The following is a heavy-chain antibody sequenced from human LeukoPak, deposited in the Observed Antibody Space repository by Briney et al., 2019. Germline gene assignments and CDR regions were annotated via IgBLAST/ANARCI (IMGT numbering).Heavy chain of an antibody. J-gene: IGHJ4*02. V-gene: IGHV3-30-3*01. D-gene: IGHD6-13*01. CDR3: ARDEAAAGTMDY. Sequence: GRSLRLSCAASGFTFSSYAMHWVRQAPGKGLEGVAVISYDGNNKYYADSVKGRFTISRDNSENTLYLQMNSLRAEDTAVYYCARDEAAAGTMDYWGQGTLVTVSS. CDR1: GFTFSSYA. CDR2: ISYDGNNK.